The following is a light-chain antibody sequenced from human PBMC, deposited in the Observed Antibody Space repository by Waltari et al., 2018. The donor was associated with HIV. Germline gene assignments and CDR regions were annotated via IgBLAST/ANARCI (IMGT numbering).Light chain of an antibody. CDR3: HQYGSSPYT. CDR2: GAS. V-gene: IGKV3-20*01. J-gene: IGKJ2*01. CDR1: QSVSSSY. Sequence: EIVLTQSPGTLSLSPGERATLSCRASQSVSSSYLAWYQQKAGQAPRLLICGASSRATGIPDRFSGSGSGTDFTLTISRLEPEDFAVYYCHQYGSSPYTFGQGTKLEIK.